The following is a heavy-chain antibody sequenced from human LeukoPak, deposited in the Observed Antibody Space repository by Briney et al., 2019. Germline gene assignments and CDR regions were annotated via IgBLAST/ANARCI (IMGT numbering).Heavy chain of an antibody. CDR1: GFTFSSYA. Sequence: GGSLRLSCAASGFTFSSYAMHWVRQAPGKGLEWVAVISYDGSNKYYADSVKGRFTISRDNSKNTLYLQMNSLRAEDTAVYFCVRDGDYSNGLDFDYWGQGSLVTISS. V-gene: IGHV3-30-3*01. CDR2: ISYDGSNK. D-gene: IGHD4-11*01. CDR3: VRDGDYSNGLDFDY. J-gene: IGHJ4*02.